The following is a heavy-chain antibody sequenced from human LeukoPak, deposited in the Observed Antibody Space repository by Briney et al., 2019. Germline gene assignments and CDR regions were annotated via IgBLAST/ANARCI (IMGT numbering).Heavy chain of an antibody. V-gene: IGHV4-34*01. CDR3: ARGYSNSWPPNRYFQH. Sequence: PSETLSLTCAVYGGSSSGYYWSWIRQPPGKGLEWIGEINHSGSTNYNPSLKSRVTISVDTSKNQFSLKLSSVTAADTAVYYCARGYSNSWPPNRYFQHWGQGTLVTVSS. CDR1: GGSSSGYY. CDR2: INHSGST. D-gene: IGHD6-13*01. J-gene: IGHJ1*01.